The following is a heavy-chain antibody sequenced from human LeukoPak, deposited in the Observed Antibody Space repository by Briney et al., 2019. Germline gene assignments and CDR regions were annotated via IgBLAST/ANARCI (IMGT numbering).Heavy chain of an antibody. Sequence: SVKVSCKASGGTFSSYAISWVRQAPGQGLEWMGGIIPIFGTANYAQKFQGRVTITADESTSTAYMELSSLRSEDTAVYYCARTPSAAPYYFDYWGQGTLVTVSS. D-gene: IGHD2-2*01. CDR3: ARTPSAAPYYFDY. V-gene: IGHV1-69*01. CDR1: GGTFSSYA. CDR2: IIPIFGTA. J-gene: IGHJ4*02.